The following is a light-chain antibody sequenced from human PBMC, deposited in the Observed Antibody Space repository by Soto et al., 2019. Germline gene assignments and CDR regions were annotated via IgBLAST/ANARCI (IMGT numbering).Light chain of an antibody. V-gene: IGLV1-51*01. CDR2: DNS. CDR3: GTWDSSLSVWV. J-gene: IGLJ3*02. Sequence: QSVLTQPPSVSAAPGRKVTISCSGSSSNIGNNYVSWYQQLPGTAPKLLIYDNSMRPSRIPDRFSGSKSGTSATLGITGLQTGDEADYYCGTWDSSLSVWVFGGGTKLTVL. CDR1: SSNIGNNY.